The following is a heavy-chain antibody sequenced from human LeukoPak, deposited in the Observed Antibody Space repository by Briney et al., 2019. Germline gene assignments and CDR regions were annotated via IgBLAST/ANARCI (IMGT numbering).Heavy chain of an antibody. V-gene: IGHV3-30-3*01. J-gene: IGHJ4*02. D-gene: IGHD3-10*01. CDR2: VSNDGTNK. CDR1: GFTFSSYA. Sequence: GRSLRLSWAASGFTFSSYAMHWVSQTPDKGLEWVAVVSNDGTNKHYTDSVKGRFTISRDNSKNTLYLQMNSLRVEDTAVYYCARDLGSWFGELSIDYWGQGTLVTVSS. CDR3: ARDLGSWFGELSIDY.